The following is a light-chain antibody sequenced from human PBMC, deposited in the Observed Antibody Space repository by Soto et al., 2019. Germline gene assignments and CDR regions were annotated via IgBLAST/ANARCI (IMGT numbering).Light chain of an antibody. CDR3: QQYSSSPLLT. J-gene: IGKJ4*01. CDR2: AAS. CDR1: QGLGTN. V-gene: IGKV3-20*01. Sequence: EVVTTQSPATLSVSPGERATLSCRASQGLGTNLAWHQQKPGQAPRLLIYAASTRATGVPDRFSGSGSGTDFTLSISRLEPEDFAVYYCQQYSSSPLLTFGGGTKVDI.